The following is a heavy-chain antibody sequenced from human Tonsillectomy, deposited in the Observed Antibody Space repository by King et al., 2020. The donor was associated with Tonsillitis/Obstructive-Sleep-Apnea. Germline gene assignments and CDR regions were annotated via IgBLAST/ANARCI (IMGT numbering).Heavy chain of an antibody. V-gene: IGHV3-30*01. Sequence: VQLVESGGGVGQPGRSLRLSCAASGFTFRSYFMHWVRQAPGKGLEWVADISHDGRNKHYADSLKGRFTISRDNSKNTLYLQMNSLKAEDTVVYYCARDHFMDVWGKGTTVTVSS. CDR3: ARDHFMDV. CDR2: ISHDGRNK. J-gene: IGHJ6*03. CDR1: GFTFRSYF.